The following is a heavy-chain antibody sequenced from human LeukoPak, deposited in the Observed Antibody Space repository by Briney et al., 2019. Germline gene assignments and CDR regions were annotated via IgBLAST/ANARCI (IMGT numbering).Heavy chain of an antibody. J-gene: IGHJ4*02. CDR1: GFTFSKYW. D-gene: IGHD6-19*01. V-gene: IGHV3-74*01. Sequence: GGSLRLSCAASGFTFSKYWMLWVRPAPGKGMESVSRINTDGTVTTYADSVKGRFTVSRDNADNTMFLQMNSVRDEDTAVYYCATKQWLAPPPDSWGQGTPVTVSS. CDR3: ATKQWLAPPPDS. CDR2: INTDGTVT.